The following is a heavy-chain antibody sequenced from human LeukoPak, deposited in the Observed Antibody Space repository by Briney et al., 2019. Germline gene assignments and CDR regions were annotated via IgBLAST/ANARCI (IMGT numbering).Heavy chain of an antibody. CDR1: GGSISSSSYY. J-gene: IGHJ4*02. CDR3: ARGGGRWPLDY. V-gene: IGHV4-39*07. Sequence: SETLSLTCTVSGGSISSSSYYWGWIRQPPGKGLEWIGSIYYSGSTYYNPSLKSRVTISVDTSKNQFSLKLSSVTAADTAVYYCARGGGRWPLDYWGQGTLVTVSS. CDR2: IYYSGST. D-gene: IGHD5-24*01.